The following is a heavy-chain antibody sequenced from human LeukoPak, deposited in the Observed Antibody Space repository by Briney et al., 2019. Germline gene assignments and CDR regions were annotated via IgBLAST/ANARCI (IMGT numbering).Heavy chain of an antibody. V-gene: IGHV3-7*03. CDR2: INHSGNVN. D-gene: IGHD3-16*01. CDR1: GFTFSSYW. CDR3: ARGGGLDV. J-gene: IGHJ6*02. Sequence: GGSLRLSCAASGFTFSSYWMNWARQAPGKGLEWVASINHSGNVNYYVDSVKGRFTISRDNAKNSLYLQMSNLRAEDTAVYFCARGGGLDVWGQGATVTVSS.